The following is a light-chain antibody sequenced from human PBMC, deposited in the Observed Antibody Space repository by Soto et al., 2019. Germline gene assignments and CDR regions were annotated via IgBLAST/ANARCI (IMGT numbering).Light chain of an antibody. Sequence: QSALTQPRSVSGSPGQSVTISCTGTSSDVGGYNYVSWYQQHPGKAPKVMIYDVSKRPPGVPDRFSGSKSGITASLTISGLQPEDEADYYCCSHAGSYTYVFGTGTKVTVL. CDR2: DVS. J-gene: IGLJ1*01. CDR3: CSHAGSYTYV. V-gene: IGLV2-11*01. CDR1: SSDVGGYNY.